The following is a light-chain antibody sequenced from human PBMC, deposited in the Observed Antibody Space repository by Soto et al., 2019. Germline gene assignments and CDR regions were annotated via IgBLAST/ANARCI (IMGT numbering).Light chain of an antibody. Sequence: QSALTQPASVSGSPGQSITISCTGTTSDIGGHNYVSWYQQHPGKAPKLKIYDVSYRPSGVSNRFSGSKSGNTASLTISGLQAEDEADYYCSSYATSGTPYIFATGTKLTVL. J-gene: IGLJ1*01. V-gene: IGLV2-14*01. CDR2: DVS. CDR3: SSYATSGTPYI. CDR1: TSDIGGHNY.